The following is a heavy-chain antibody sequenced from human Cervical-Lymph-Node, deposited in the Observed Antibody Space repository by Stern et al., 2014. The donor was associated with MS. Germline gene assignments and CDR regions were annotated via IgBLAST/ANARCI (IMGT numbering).Heavy chain of an antibody. CDR2: ILPIFGTA. J-gene: IGHJ6*02. V-gene: IGHV1-69*01. CDR1: GGTFSSYA. CDR3: ARDRTNMGYYYGMDV. Sequence: VQLVESGAEVKKPGSSVKVSCKASGGTFSSYAISWVRQAPGPGLEWMGGILPIFGTANYPQKVQGRVTITADESTSTAYMELSSLRSEDTAVYYCARDRTNMGYYYGMDVWGQGTTVTVSS. D-gene: IGHD1-26*01.